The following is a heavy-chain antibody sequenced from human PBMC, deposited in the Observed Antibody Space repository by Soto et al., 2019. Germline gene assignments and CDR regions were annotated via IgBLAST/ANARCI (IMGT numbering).Heavy chain of an antibody. CDR2: ISGSGGST. CDR3: ARGWNHYYYYGMDV. D-gene: IGHD1-1*01. CDR1: RFTFSSYA. V-gene: IGHV3-23*01. Sequence: EVQLLESGGGLVQPGGSLRLSCAASRFTFSSYAMSWVRQAPGKGLEWVSAISGSGGSTYYADSVKGRFTISRDNSKNTLYLQMNSLRAEDTAVYYCARGWNHYYYYGMDVWGQGTTVTVSS. J-gene: IGHJ6*02.